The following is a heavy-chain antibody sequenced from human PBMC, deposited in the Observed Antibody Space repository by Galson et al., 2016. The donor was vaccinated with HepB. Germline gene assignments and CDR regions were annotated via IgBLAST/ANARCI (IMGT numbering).Heavy chain of an antibody. J-gene: IGHJ6*02. CDR2: IFNSGST. D-gene: IGHD6-19*01. CDR3: ARDGQVVAGTINYYFYCGMDV. CDR1: GGSISSYS. Sequence: SETLSLTCTVSGGSISSYSWSWIRQPPGKGLEWVGYIFNSGSTNYNPSLKRRVTISVDTSKNQVSLKLSSVTAADTAVYYCARDGQVVAGTINYYFYCGMDVWGQGTTVTVSS. V-gene: IGHV4-59*01.